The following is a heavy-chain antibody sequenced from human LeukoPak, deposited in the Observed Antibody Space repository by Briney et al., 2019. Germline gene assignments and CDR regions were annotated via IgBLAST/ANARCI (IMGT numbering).Heavy chain of an antibody. D-gene: IGHD6-6*01. Sequence: PGGSLRLSCAASGFTVSSYSMSWVRQAPGKGLEWVSVIYSGDSGVSTYYADSVKGRFTISRHNSKNTLYLQMSSLRAEDTAVYFCARSAARLRYYYAMDVWGQGTTVTVCS. J-gene: IGHJ6*02. CDR2: IYSGDSGVST. CDR1: GFTVSSYS. V-gene: IGHV3-53*04. CDR3: ARSAARLRYYYAMDV.